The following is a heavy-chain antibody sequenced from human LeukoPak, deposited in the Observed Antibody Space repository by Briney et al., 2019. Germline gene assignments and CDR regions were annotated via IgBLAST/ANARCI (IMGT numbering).Heavy chain of an antibody. CDR1: GGSFSGYY. V-gene: IGHV4-34*01. J-gene: IGHJ4*02. D-gene: IGHD4-23*01. CDR3: ARGRGNSSKGLGGY. CDR2: INHSGST. Sequence: SETLSLTCAVYGGSFSGYYWSWIRQPPGKGLEWIGEINHSGSTNYNPSLKSRVTISVDTSKNQFSLKLSSVTAADTAVYYCARGRGNSSKGLGGYCGQGTLVTVSS.